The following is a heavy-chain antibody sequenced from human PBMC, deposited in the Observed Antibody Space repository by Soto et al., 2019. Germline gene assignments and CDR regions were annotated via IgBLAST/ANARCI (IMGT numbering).Heavy chain of an antibody. CDR1: GYTLTELS. V-gene: IGHV1-24*01. J-gene: IGHJ6*03. CDR2: FDPEDGET. CDR3: ATYGLWFGDYYSYMDV. D-gene: IGHD3-10*01. Sequence: ASVKVSCKVSGYTLTELSMHWVRQAPGKGLEWMGGFDPEDGETIYAQKFQGRVTMTEDTSTDTAYMELSSLRSEDTAVYYCATYGLWFGDYYSYMDVWGKGTTVTVSS.